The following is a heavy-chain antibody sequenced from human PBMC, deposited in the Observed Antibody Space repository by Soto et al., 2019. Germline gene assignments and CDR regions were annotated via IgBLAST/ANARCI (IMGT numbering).Heavy chain of an antibody. Sequence: EVHLLESGGGLVQSGGSLRLSCAASGFSFSTYDMTWARQAPGKGLEWVSTILNGDSRTYYANSVRGRFTISRDNSKNTLYLQMNSLRADDTAVYYCTKGAWEDVWGQGTTVTVSS. J-gene: IGHJ6*02. CDR3: TKGAWEDV. CDR2: ILNGDSRT. D-gene: IGHD1-26*01. CDR1: GFSFSTYD. V-gene: IGHV3-23*01.